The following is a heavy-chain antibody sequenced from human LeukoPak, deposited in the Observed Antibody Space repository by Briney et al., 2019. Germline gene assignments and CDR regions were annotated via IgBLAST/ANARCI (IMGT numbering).Heavy chain of an antibody. CDR2: IYYTGST. CDR1: GGPISTYY. V-gene: IGHV4-59*01. J-gene: IGHJ6*03. CDR3: ARATSWSYYYMDV. Sequence: SETLSLTSTASGGPISTYYWSWFRQSPGKELEWIGYIYYTGSTSYNPSLKSRVAISVDTSKTQFPLKLSSVTAADTAVYYCARATSWSYYYMDVWAKGTTVTVSS.